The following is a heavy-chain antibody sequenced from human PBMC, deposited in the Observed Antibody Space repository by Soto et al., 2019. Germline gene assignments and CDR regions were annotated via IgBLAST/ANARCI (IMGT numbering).Heavy chain of an antibody. Sequence: SETLSLTCTVSGGSISSSSYYWGWVRQPPGKGLEWIGSIYYSGSTYYNPSLKSRVTISVDTSKNQFSLKLRSVTAADTAVYYCAINSGSPTWRGQGTLVTVSS. CDR1: GGSISSSSYY. CDR2: IYYSGST. V-gene: IGHV4-39*01. J-gene: IGHJ4*02. D-gene: IGHD1-26*01. CDR3: AINSGSPTW.